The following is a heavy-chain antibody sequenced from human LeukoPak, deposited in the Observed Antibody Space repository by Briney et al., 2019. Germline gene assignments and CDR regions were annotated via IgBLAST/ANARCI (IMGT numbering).Heavy chain of an antibody. V-gene: IGHV3-23*01. CDR1: GFTFSNND. CDR3: ARATRGWSGYYPYYFDY. D-gene: IGHD3-3*01. CDR2: ISGNGGST. Sequence: GGSLRPSCAASGFTFSNNDMSWVRQAPGKGLERVSAISGNGGSTDYADSVKGRFSVSRDNSKNTLYLQMNSLRAEDTAVYYCARATRGWSGYYPYYFDYWGQGTLVTVSS. J-gene: IGHJ4*02.